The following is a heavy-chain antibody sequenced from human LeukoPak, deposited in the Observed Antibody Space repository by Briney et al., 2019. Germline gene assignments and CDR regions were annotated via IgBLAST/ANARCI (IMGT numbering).Heavy chain of an antibody. CDR3: ARPYPTYCSSTSCPQYFDY. V-gene: IGHV1-2*02. CDR1: GYTFTGYY. D-gene: IGHD2-2*01. J-gene: IGHJ4*02. CDR2: INPNSGGT. Sequence: ASVKVSCKASGYTFTGYYMHWVRQAPGQGLEWMGWINPNSGGTNYAQKFQGRVTMTRDTYISTAYMELSRLRSDDTAVYYCARPYPTYCSSTSCPQYFDYWGQGTLVTVSS.